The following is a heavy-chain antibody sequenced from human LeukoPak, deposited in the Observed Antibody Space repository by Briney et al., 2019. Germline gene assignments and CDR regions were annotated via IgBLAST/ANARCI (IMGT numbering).Heavy chain of an antibody. Sequence: SETLFPSCAVYGGSFSGYFWSWIRPPGGKGLGWIGEINHSGSTNYDPSLKSRVTISVDTSKNQFSLMLSVVTAEATAVYYCARGKYDFCGGYSPRRYYGKDVWGQGTTVTVSS. D-gene: IGHD3-3*01. CDR3: ARGKYDFCGGYSPRRYYGKDV. V-gene: IGHV4-34*01. J-gene: IGHJ6*02. CDR2: INHSGST. CDR1: GGSFSGYF.